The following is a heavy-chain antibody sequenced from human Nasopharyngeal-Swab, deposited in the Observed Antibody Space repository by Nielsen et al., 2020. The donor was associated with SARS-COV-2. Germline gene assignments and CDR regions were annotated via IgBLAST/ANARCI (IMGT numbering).Heavy chain of an antibody. CDR3: ATDYALGGATTVDY. V-gene: IGHV1-24*01. J-gene: IGHJ4*02. CDR2: FDPEDGET. D-gene: IGHD1-26*01. CDR1: GYSLTELY. Sequence: ASVKVSCKVSGYSLTELYMHWVRQAPGKGLEGMGGFDPEDGETIYAQKFLGRVTMTEDTSTDTAYMELSSLRSEDTAVYYCATDYALGGATTVDYWGQGTLVTVSS.